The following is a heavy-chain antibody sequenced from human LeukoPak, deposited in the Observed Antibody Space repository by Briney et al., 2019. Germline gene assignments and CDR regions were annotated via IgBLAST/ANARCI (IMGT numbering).Heavy chain of an antibody. CDR1: GYRFTTYW. CDR2: IYPGDSDT. Sequence: GESLKISCKASGYRFTTYWIGWVRQMPGKGLEWMGIIYPGDSDTRYSPSFQGQVTISADKSISTAYLQWSSLKASDTAMYYCARRNYDILTGYGHYYMDVWGKGTTVTISS. D-gene: IGHD3-9*01. J-gene: IGHJ6*03. CDR3: ARRNYDILTGYGHYYMDV. V-gene: IGHV5-51*01.